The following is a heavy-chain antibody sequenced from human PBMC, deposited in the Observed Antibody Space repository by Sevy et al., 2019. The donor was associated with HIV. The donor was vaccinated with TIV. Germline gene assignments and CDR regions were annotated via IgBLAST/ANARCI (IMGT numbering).Heavy chain of an antibody. D-gene: IGHD2-15*01. CDR3: EGDLFSGGNAVYGY. J-gene: IGHJ4*02. CDR2: ISAVSSNK. V-gene: IGHV3-21*01. CDR1: GFTFSSYA. Sequence: GGSLRLSCAASGFTFSSYAMNWVRQAPGKGLEWVSSISAVSSNKYYADSVKGRFTISRDNAENSLYLQMNSVRAEDTAVYYCEGDLFSGGNAVYGYWGQGTLVTVSS.